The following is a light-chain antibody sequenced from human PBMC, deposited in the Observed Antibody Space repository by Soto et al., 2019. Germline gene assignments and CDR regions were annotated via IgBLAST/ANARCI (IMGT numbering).Light chain of an antibody. CDR3: ATWDDSLSGWV. CDR2: RNN. J-gene: IGLJ3*02. CDR1: SSDIGSNY. V-gene: IGLV1-47*01. Sequence: QSVLTQPPLASGTPGQRVTISCSGSSSDIGSNYVYWYQQLPGTAPKLLIYRNNQRPSGVPDRFSGSKSGTSASLAIRGLRSEDEADYYCATWDDSLSGWVFGGGTKVTVL.